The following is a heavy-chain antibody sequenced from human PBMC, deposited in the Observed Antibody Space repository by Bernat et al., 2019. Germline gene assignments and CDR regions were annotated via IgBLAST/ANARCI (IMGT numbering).Heavy chain of an antibody. Sequence: QVQLVESGGGVVQPGRSLRLSCAASGFTFSTYALHWVRQAPGKGLEWVAVISYDGSSQYYADSVKGRFTISRDNSKNTLNLEMNSLRAEDTAVYYCAKDGQWLVPRYYFDYWGQGTLVTVSS. CDR3: AKDGQWLVPRYYFDY. CDR2: ISYDGSSQ. V-gene: IGHV3-30*04. D-gene: IGHD6-19*01. J-gene: IGHJ4*02. CDR1: GFTFSTYA.